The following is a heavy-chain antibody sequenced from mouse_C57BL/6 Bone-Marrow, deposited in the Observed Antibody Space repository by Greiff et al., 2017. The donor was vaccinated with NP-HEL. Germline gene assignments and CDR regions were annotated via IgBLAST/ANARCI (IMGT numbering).Heavy chain of an antibody. D-gene: IGHD2-4*01. CDR3: ARSGDYPYYYAMDY. CDR2: IYPGSGST. CDR1: GYTFTSYW. Sequence: QVQLQQPGAELVKPGASVKMSCKASGYTFTSYWITWVKQRPGQGLEWIGDIYPGSGSTNYNEKFKSKSTLAVDKSSSTAYMQLSSLTSEDSAVYYSARSGDYPYYYAMDYWGQGTSVTVSS. V-gene: IGHV1-55*01. J-gene: IGHJ4*01.